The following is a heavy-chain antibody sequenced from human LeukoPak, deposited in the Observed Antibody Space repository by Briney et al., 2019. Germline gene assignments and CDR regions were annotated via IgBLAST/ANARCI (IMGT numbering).Heavy chain of an antibody. CDR1: GGSFSGYY. CDR3: ARGVYDSDAFDI. D-gene: IGHD5/OR15-5a*01. V-gene: IGHV4-34*01. CDR2: INHSGST. J-gene: IGHJ3*02. Sequence: SETLSLTCAVYGGSFSGYYWSWIRQPPGKGLEWIGEINHSGSTNYNPSLKSRVTISVDTSKNQFSLKLSSVTAADTAVYYCARGVYDSDAFDIWGQGTMVTVSS.